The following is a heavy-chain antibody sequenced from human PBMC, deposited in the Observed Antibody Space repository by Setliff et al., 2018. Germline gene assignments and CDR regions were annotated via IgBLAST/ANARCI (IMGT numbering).Heavy chain of an antibody. J-gene: IGHJ4*02. CDR2: IQGTGNT. CDR1: GGSFDSGTHY. CDR3: AGTPARGTTWLSPFDY. D-gene: IGHD3-9*01. V-gene: IGHV4-61*02. Sequence: SETLSLTCTVAGGSFDSGTHYGCWIRQPAGKVPEWIGLIQGTGNTNYDPSLQSRATISIDTSKNQISLKITSVTAADTALYSCAGTPARGTTWLSPFDYWGQGIQVTVSS.